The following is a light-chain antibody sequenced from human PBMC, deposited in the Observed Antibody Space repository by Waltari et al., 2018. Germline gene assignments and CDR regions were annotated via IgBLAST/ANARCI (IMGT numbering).Light chain of an antibody. V-gene: IGLV8-61*02. CDR2: STN. CDR3: VLYMGSGISV. CDR1: SGSVSTSYY. J-gene: IGLJ3*02. Sequence: QTVVTQEPSLSVSPGGTVTLTCGLSSGSVSTSYYPSWYQQTPGQATRPLIYSTNTRLSGVPDCFSGSILWNKAALTITGAQADDESDYYCVLYMGSGISVFGGGTKLTVL.